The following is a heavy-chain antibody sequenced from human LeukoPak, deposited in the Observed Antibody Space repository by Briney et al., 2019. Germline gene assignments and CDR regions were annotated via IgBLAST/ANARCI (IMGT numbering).Heavy chain of an antibody. CDR1: GGTFSSYA. J-gene: IGHJ4*02. V-gene: IGHV1-69*13. D-gene: IGHD3-10*01. CDR2: IIPIFGTA. Sequence: SVKVSCKASGGTFSSYAISWVRQAPGQGLEWMGGIIPIFGTANYAQKFQGRVTITADESTSTAYMELSSLRSEDTAVYYCAKRGGTIDHDGFDSWGQGTLVTVSS. CDR3: AKRGGTIDHDGFDS.